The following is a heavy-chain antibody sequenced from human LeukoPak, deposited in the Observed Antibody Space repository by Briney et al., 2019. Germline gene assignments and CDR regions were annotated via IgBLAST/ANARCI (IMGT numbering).Heavy chain of an antibody. CDR2: INHSGST. CDR1: GGSFSGYY. CDR3: ARAMDTAMVRSLKYYYYYYMDV. J-gene: IGHJ6*03. D-gene: IGHD5-18*01. Sequence: SSETLSLTCAVYGGSFSGYYWSWIRQPPGKGLEWIGEINHSGSTNYNPSLKSRVTISVDTSKNQFSLKLSSVTAADTAVYYCARAMDTAMVRSLKYYYYYYMDVWGKGTTVTVSS. V-gene: IGHV4-34*01.